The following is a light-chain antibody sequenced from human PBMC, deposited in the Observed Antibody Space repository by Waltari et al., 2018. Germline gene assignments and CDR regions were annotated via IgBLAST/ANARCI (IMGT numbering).Light chain of an antibody. V-gene: IGLV4-69*01. Sequence: QQQPGKGPRYWINLNSDGSHSEGDGIPDRVSGSRSGAQRYLNIAGLQSEFEADYYCQTCDTGVVFGGGTKLTVL. CDR3: QTCDTGVV. J-gene: IGLJ2*01. CDR2: LNSDGSH.